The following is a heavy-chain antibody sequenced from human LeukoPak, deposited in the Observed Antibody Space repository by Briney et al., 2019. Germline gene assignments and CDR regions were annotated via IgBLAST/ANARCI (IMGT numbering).Heavy chain of an antibody. CDR2: ISGSGGST. CDR3: AKVYSSSWYEEYFQH. Sequence: GGSLRLSCAASGFTFSSYAMSWVRQAPGKGLEWVSAISGSGGSTYYADSVKGRYTISRDNSKNTLYLQMNSLRAEDTAVYYCAKVYSSSWYEEYFQHWGQGTLVTVSS. CDR1: GFTFSSYA. J-gene: IGHJ1*01. D-gene: IGHD6-13*01. V-gene: IGHV3-23*01.